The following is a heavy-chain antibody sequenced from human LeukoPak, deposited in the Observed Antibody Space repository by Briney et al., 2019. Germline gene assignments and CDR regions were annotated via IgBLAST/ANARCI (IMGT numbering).Heavy chain of an antibody. CDR2: INPNSGGT. J-gene: IGHJ3*02. Sequence: ASVKVSCKASGYTFTGYYMHWVRQAPGQGLEWMGWINPNSGGTNYAQKFQGRVTMTRDTSISTAYMELSRLRSDDTAVYYCARDPAVLLDSWIQLWPTDAFAIWGQGTMVTVSS. V-gene: IGHV1-2*02. D-gene: IGHD5-18*01. CDR1: GYTFTGYY. CDR3: ARDPAVLLDSWIQLWPTDAFAI.